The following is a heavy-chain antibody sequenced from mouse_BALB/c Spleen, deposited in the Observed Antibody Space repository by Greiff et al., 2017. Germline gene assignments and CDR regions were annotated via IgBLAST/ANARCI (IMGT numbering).Heavy chain of an antibody. D-gene: IGHD2-2*01. V-gene: IGHV1S126*01. Sequence: VKVVESGPQLVRPGASVKISCKASGYSFTSYWMHWVKQRPGQGLEWIGMIDPSDSETRLNQKFKDKATLTVDKSSSTAYMQLSSPTSEDSAVYYCARWEGYDAWFAYWGQGTLVTVSA. J-gene: IGHJ3*01. CDR2: IDPSDSET. CDR3: ARWEGYDAWFAY. CDR1: GYSFTSYW.